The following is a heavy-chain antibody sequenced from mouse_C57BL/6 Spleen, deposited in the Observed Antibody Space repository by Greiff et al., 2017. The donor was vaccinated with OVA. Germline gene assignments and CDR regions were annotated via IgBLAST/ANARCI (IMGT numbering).Heavy chain of an antibody. CDR2: ISYDGSN. D-gene: IGHD1-1*01. Sequence: EVKLVESGPGLVKPSQSLSLTCSVTGYSITSGYYWNWIRQFPGNKLEWMGYISYDGSNNYNPSLKNRISITRDTSKNQFFLKLNSVTTEDTATYYCARDGPRLLRSFAYWGQGTLVTVSA. V-gene: IGHV3-6*01. J-gene: IGHJ3*01. CDR1: GYSITSGYY. CDR3: ARDGPRLLRSFAY.